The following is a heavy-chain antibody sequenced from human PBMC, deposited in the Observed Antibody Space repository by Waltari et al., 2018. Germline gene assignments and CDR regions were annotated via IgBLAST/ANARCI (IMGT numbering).Heavy chain of an antibody. CDR3: TRELVVGIVFEY. V-gene: IGHV4-4*07. CDR1: GGSTTGYY. J-gene: IGHJ4*02. D-gene: IGHD2-15*01. Sequence: QVQLQESGPGLVKPSETLSLTCTVSGGSTTGYYWSWIRQPAGMRLEWIGRVYSSGSTIYNPSLKSRVTMAVESKNQLSLKLSSVTAADTAVYYCTRELVVGIVFEYWGQGTLVTVSS. CDR2: VYSSGST.